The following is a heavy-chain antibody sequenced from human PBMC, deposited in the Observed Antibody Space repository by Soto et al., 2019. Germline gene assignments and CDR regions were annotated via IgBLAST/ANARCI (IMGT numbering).Heavy chain of an antibody. CDR3: ARGRGGYYNFVYYYYGMDV. V-gene: IGHV1-8*01. CDR1: GYTFTSYD. J-gene: IGHJ6*04. CDR2: MNPNSGNT. Sequence: ASVKVSCKASGYTFTSYDINWVRQATGQGLEWMGWMNPNSGNTGYAQKFQGRVTMTRNTSISTAYMELSSLRSEDTAVYYCARGRGGYYNFVYYYYGMDVWGKGTTVTVS. D-gene: IGHD3-3*01.